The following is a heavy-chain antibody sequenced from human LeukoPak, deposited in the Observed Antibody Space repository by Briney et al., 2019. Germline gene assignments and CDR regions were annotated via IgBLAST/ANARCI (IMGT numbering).Heavy chain of an antibody. D-gene: IGHD6-13*01. CDR1: GVSISSSY. CDR3: ASAEPRGSIWYPY. Sequence: SETLSLTCTVSGVSISSSYWSWIRQSPGEGLERIGYIYDSGSSKYNPSLKHRVTISVDKSKNQFSLKLSSVTAADTAVYYCASAEPRGSIWYPYWGQGTLVTVSS. CDR2: IYDSGSS. J-gene: IGHJ4*02. V-gene: IGHV4-59*12.